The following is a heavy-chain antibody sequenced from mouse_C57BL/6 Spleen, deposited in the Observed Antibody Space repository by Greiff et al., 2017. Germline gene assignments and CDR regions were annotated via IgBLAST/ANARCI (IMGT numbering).Heavy chain of an antibody. Sequence: EVKLMESGGGLVQPKGSLTLSCASSGFSFNTYAMNWVRQAPGKGLELVARIRSKSNNYATYYADSVKDRFTISRDDSESMLYLQMNNLKTEDTAMYYCVRHVLTGSFDGWGQGTTLTASS. CDR3: VRHVLTGSFDG. D-gene: IGHD4-1*01. V-gene: IGHV10-1*01. J-gene: IGHJ2*01. CDR2: IRSKSNNYAT. CDR1: GFSFNTYA.